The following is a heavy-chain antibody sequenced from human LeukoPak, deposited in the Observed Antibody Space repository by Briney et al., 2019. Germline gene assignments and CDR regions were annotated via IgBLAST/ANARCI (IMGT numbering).Heavy chain of an antibody. J-gene: IGHJ4*02. V-gene: IGHV3-21*01. Sequence: GGSLRLSCAASRFTFSSYSMNWVRQAPGQGLEWVSSISSSSSYIYYADSVKGRFTISRDNAKNSLYLQMNSLRAGDTAVYYCAREYDLVTGLDYWGQETLVTVSS. CDR2: ISSSSSYI. CDR3: AREYDLVTGLDY. CDR1: RFTFSSYS. D-gene: IGHD3-9*01.